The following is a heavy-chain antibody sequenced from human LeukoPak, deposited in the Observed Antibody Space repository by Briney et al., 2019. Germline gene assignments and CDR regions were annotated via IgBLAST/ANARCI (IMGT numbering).Heavy chain of an antibody. Sequence: ASVKVSCKASGGTFSSHTVTWVRQAPGQGREWMGRIIPILGIANYAQKFQGRVTITADKSTSTAYMELSSLRSEDTAVYYCAKDRNYYGSGSSNYWGQGTLVTVSS. CDR2: IIPILGIA. J-gene: IGHJ4*02. D-gene: IGHD3-10*01. CDR3: AKDRNYYGSGSSNY. CDR1: GGTFSSHT. V-gene: IGHV1-69*04.